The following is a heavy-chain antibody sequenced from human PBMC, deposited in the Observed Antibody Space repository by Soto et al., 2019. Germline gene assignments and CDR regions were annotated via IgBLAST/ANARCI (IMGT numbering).Heavy chain of an antibody. Sequence: QVQLVQSGAEAKKHGSSVKLSCKASGGTFSSYAISWVRQAPGQGLEWMGGIIPIFGTANYAQKFQGRVTITADESTSTAYMELSSLRSEDTAVYYCARGRRPCPIFHGMDVWGQGTTVTVSS. CDR1: GGTFSSYA. J-gene: IGHJ6*02. CDR2: IIPIFGTA. CDR3: ARGRRPCPIFHGMDV. V-gene: IGHV1-69*01. D-gene: IGHD3-3*02.